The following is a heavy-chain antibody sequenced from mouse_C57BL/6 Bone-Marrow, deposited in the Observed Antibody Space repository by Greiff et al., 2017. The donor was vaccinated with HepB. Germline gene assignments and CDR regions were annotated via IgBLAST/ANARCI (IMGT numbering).Heavy chain of an antibody. J-gene: IGHJ4*01. CDR1: GYTFTSYW. V-gene: IGHV1-74*01. D-gene: IGHD2-1*01. CDR3: AIIYYGNYDAMDY. CDR2: IHPSDSDT. Sequence: QVQLQQSGAELVKPGASVKVSCKASGYTFTSYWMHWVKQRPGQGLEWIGRIHPSDSDTNYNQKFKGKATLTVDKSSSTAYMQLSSLTSEDSAVYYCAIIYYGNYDAMDYWGQGTSVTVSS.